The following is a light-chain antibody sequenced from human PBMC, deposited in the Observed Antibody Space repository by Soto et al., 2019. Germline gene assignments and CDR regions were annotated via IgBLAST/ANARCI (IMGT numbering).Light chain of an antibody. J-gene: IGLJ3*02. CDR2: DVS. CDR1: SSDVGGHNL. CDR3: CSYAGSTLGV. V-gene: IGLV2-11*01. Sequence: QSVLTQPRSVSGSPGQSVTISCTGTSSDVGGHNLVSWYQQHPGKAPKLVIYDVSKWPSGVPDRFFGSKSGNTASLTISGLQAEDEAAYYCCSYAGSTLGVFGGGTKVTVL.